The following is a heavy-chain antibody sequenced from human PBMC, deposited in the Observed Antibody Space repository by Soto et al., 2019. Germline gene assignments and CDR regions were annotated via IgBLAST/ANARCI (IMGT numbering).Heavy chain of an antibody. D-gene: IGHD3-16*01. CDR2: INDSGST. CDR1: GGSFRCYF. V-gene: IGHV4-34*03. CDR3: QGGDF. Sequence: PSETLSLTCAVSGGSFRCYFWSWIRQSPDKGLEWIGEINDSGSTYYNPSFKSRLTISVDTSKNQISLTLTSVTAADSAVYYCQGGDFWGQGTRVTVSS. J-gene: IGHJ4*02.